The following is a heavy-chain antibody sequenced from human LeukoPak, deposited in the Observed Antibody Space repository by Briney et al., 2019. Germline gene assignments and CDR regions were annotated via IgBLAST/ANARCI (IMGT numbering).Heavy chain of an antibody. V-gene: IGHV4-34*01. J-gene: IGHJ3*02. CDR3: AREQVWFGEGDAFDI. D-gene: IGHD3-10*01. CDR2: INHSGGT. Sequence: SETLSLTCAVYGGSFSGYYWSWIRQPPGKGLEWIGEINHSGGTNYNPSLKSRVTISVDTSKNQFSLKLSSVTAADTAVYYCAREQVWFGEGDAFDIWGQGTMVTVSS. CDR1: GGSFSGYY.